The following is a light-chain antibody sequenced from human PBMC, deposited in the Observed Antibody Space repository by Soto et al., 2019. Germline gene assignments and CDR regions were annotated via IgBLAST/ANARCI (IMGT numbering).Light chain of an antibody. Sequence: QSVLTQPPSVSAAPGQKVTISCSGSSSNIGNNYVSWYQQLPVTAPKLLISENNKRPSGIPDRFSGSKSGTTATLGITGLQTGDEADYYCRTWNQSLSAGVFGGGTKLTVL. V-gene: IGLV1-51*01. J-gene: IGLJ3*02. CDR2: ENN. CDR1: SSNIGNNY. CDR3: RTWNQSLSAGV.